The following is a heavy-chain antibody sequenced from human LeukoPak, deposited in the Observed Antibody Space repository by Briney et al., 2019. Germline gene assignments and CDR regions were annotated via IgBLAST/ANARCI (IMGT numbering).Heavy chain of an antibody. CDR3: AKGAWKLASAVGHY. CDR2: ISGSGGST. V-gene: IGHV3-23*01. Sequence: GGSLRLSCAASGFAFSNYAMNWVRQAPGKGLEWVSAISGSGGSTYYADSVKGRFTISRDNSKNTLYLQMNSLRAEDTAVYYCAKGAWKLASAVGHYWGQGTLVTVSS. CDR1: GFAFSNYA. J-gene: IGHJ4*02. D-gene: IGHD4-23*01.